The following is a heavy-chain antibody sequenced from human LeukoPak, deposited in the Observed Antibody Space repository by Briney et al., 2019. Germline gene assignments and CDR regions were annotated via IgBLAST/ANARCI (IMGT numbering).Heavy chain of an antibody. V-gene: IGHV3-9*01. CDR1: GFTFDDYA. D-gene: IGHD5-18*01. CDR2: ISWNSGSI. J-gene: IGHJ4*02. Sequence: GGSLRLSCAASGFTFDDYAMHWVRQAPGKSLEWVSGISWNSGSIGYADSVKGRFTISRDNAKNSLYLQMNSLRAEDTALYYCAKARGYSRGFDYWGQGTLVTVSS. CDR3: AKARGYSRGFDY.